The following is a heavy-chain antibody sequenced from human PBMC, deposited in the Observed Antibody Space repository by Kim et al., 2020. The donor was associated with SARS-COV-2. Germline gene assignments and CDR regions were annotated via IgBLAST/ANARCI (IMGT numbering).Heavy chain of an antibody. CDR2: ISSSSSYI. CDR1: GFTFSSYS. CDR3: ARGVGYSSGWYGWFDP. D-gene: IGHD6-19*01. V-gene: IGHV3-21*01. Sequence: GGSLRLSCAASGFTFSSYSMNWVRQAPGKGLEWVSSISSSSSYIYYADSVKGRFTISRDNAKNSLYLQMNSLRAEDTAVYYCARGVGYSSGWYGWFDPWGQGTLVTVSS. J-gene: IGHJ5*02.